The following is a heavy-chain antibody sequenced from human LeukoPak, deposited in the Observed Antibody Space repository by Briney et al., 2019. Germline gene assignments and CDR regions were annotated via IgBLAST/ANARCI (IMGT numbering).Heavy chain of an antibody. D-gene: IGHD3-10*01. V-gene: IGHV4-59*01. J-gene: IGHJ3*02. CDR2: IYHSGST. CDR1: GGSISNYY. CDR3: ARHKERGAFDI. Sequence: SETPSLTCTVSGGSISNYYWSWIRQPPGKGLEWIGYIYHSGSTKYNSSLKSRVNISVDTSKNQFSLRLSTVTAADTAVYYCARHKERGAFDIWGQGTMVTVSS.